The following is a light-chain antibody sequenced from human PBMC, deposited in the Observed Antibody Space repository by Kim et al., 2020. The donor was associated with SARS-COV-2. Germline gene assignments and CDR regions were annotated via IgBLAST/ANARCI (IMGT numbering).Light chain of an antibody. J-gene: IGKJ4*01. CDR2: DAA. CDR1: HNVGIN. Sequence: FPGEGATLSVRASHNVGINLAWYQQTPGQPPRLLIYDAAMRAAGIPDRFSGSGSGTDFTLTIGSLAPEDFAIYYCQQRGSWPPALTFGGGTKLEIK. CDR3: QQRGSWPPALT. V-gene: IGKV3-11*01.